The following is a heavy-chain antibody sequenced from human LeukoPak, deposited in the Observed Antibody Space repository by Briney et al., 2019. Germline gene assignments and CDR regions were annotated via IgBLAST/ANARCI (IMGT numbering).Heavy chain of an antibody. CDR3: ASGRQLGY. CDR1: GFSFSNYW. V-gene: IGHV3-7*01. CDR2: IKEDGSEK. D-gene: IGHD6-13*01. J-gene: IGHJ4*02. Sequence: GGSLRLSCAASGFSFSNYWMSWVRQAPGKGLEGVANIKEDGSEKYYVDSVKGRFTISRDNARNSLYLQMNSLRAEGTAVYYCASGRQLGYWGQGTLVTVSS.